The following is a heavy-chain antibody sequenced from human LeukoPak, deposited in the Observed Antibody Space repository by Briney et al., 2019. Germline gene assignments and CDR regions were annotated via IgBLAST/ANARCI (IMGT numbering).Heavy chain of an antibody. CDR1: GGSISSYY. CDR2: VSYSGST. CDR3: ASGPGRSCSGGSCPNWFDP. D-gene: IGHD2-15*01. J-gene: IGHJ5*02. Sequence: PSETLSLTCTVSGGSISSYYWSWIRQPPGKGLEWIGCVSYSGSTNYSPSLKSRVTISVDTSKNQFSLKLSSVTAADTAVHYCASGPGRSCSGGSCPNWFDPWGQGTLVTVSS. V-gene: IGHV4-59*01.